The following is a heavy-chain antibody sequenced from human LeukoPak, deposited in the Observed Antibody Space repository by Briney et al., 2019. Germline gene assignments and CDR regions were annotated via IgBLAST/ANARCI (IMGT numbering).Heavy chain of an antibody. Sequence: GGSLRLSCAASGFTFDNYAMSWVRQAPGKGLEWVSAIGGSGDSTYYTDSVKGRFTMSRDNSKNTLYLQMNSLRAEDTAVYYCVKGYSYFTRGSHYDYWGQGTLVTVSS. CDR2: IGGSGDST. V-gene: IGHV3-23*01. J-gene: IGHJ4*02. CDR3: VKGYSYFTRGSHYDY. D-gene: IGHD3-10*01. CDR1: GFTFDNYA.